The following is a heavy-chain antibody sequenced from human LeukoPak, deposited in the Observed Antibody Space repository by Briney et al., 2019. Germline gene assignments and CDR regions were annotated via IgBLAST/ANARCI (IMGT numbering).Heavy chain of an antibody. CDR3: ARPIAALGKTLDY. D-gene: IGHD6-6*01. CDR2: IYPYSGDT. V-gene: IGHV1-2*02. Sequence: GASVKVSCKASGYTFTGYYIHWVRQAPGQGLEWMGWIYPYSGDTNYAQNFQGRVTMTRDTSISTAYMELSRLRSDDTAVYYCARPIAALGKTLDYWGQGTLVTVSS. CDR1: GYTFTGYY. J-gene: IGHJ4*02.